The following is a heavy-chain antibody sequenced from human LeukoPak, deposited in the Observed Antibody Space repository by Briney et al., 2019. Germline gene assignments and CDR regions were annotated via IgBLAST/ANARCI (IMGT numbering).Heavy chain of an antibody. CDR2: INPNSGGT. D-gene: IGHD6-13*01. V-gene: IGHV1-2*02. CDR3: ARDSGSLVRARYFDY. CDR1: GYTFTGYY. J-gene: IGHJ4*02. Sequence: GASVKVSCKASGYTFTGYYMHWVRQAPGQGLEWMGWINPNSGGTNYAQKFQGRVTMTRDTSISTAYMELSRLRSDDTAVYYCARDSGSLVRARYFDYWGQGTLVTVSS.